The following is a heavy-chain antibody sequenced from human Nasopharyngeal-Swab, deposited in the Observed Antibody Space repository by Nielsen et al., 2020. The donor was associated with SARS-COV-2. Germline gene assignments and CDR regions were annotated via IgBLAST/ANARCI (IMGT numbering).Heavy chain of an antibody. CDR2: IYHSGST. CDR1: GGSISSGGYS. V-gene: IGHV4-30-2*01. D-gene: IGHD3-9*01. J-gene: IGHJ4*02. CDR3: ARAGVDTSTGSSGGCFDY. Sequence: SETLSPTCAVPGGSISSGGYSWSWIRQPPGKGLEWIGYIYHSGSTYYNPSLKSRVTFSVDTSKNQFSLKLSSVTAADTAVYYCARAGVDTSTGSSGGCFDYWGQGALVTVSS.